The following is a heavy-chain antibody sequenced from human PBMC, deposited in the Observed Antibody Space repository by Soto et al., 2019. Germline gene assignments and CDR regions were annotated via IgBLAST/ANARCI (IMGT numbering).Heavy chain of an antibody. CDR1: GFIFNNFC. Sequence: GGSLRLSCSASGFIFNNFCMNWVRQAPGKGLEWVAAISGSGTSTYYADSVKGRFTISKDNSKNTLYLQMNSLRAEDTAVYYCAKDRYSSSRIFDYWGQGTLVTVSS. V-gene: IGHV3-23*01. CDR2: ISGSGTST. D-gene: IGHD6-19*01. CDR3: AKDRYSSSRIFDY. J-gene: IGHJ4*02.